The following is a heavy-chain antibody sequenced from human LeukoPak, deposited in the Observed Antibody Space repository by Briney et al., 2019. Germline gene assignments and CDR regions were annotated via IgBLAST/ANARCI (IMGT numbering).Heavy chain of an antibody. CDR1: GFIVSNNY. D-gene: IGHD1-14*01. CDR3: AKESAYTSPRNYYFDS. V-gene: IGHV3-23*01. J-gene: IGHJ4*02. Sequence: GGSLRLSCVASGFIVSNNYMSWVRQAPGKGLEWVSAISGRSEMTYYSDSVKGRFTISRDNSKNTLSLHMNSLRAEDTAIYYCAKESAYTSPRNYYFDSWGQGTLVAVSS. CDR2: ISGRSEMT.